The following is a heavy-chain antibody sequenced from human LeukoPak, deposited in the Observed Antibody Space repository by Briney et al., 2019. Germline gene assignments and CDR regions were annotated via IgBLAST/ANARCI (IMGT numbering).Heavy chain of an antibody. CDR3: ASDGVAVADGWAGFDS. CDR2: INWSGRST. CDR1: GFTFEDYG. Sequence: PGWSLRLSCAASGFTFEDYGVTWVRQAPGKGLEWVSGINWSGRSTGYADSVKGRFTISRDNSKNTLYLQMNSLRAEDTAVYYCASDGVAVADGWAGFDSWGQGTLVTVSS. V-gene: IGHV3-20*04. J-gene: IGHJ5*01. D-gene: IGHD6-19*01.